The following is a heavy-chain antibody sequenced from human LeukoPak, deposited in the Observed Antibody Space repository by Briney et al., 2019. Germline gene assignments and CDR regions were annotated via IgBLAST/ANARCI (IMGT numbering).Heavy chain of an antibody. CDR3: AMSYYGSGSYAFDI. V-gene: IGHV3-21*01. J-gene: IGHJ3*02. D-gene: IGHD3-10*01. CDR2: ISSSTSYI. Sequence: SGGSLRLSCAASGFTFSSSAMSWVRQVPGKGLEWVSSISSSTSYIYHADSVKGRFTISRDNAKNSLYLQMNSLRAEDTAVYYCAMSYYGSGSYAFDIWGQGTMVTVSS. CDR1: GFTFSSSA.